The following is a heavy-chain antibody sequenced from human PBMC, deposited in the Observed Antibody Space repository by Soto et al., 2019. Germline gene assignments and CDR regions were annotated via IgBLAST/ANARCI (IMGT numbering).Heavy chain of an antibody. J-gene: IGHJ4*02. D-gene: IGHD1-1*01. Sequence: QITLKESGPPLVKPTQTLTLTCTFSEFSLSTSGVGVGWIRQPPGKALEWLALIYWDDDKRYSPSLKSRLTITKETSKNQVVLTLTNMDPVDTATYYCARLKWNDVAFDYWGQGTLVTVSS. V-gene: IGHV2-5*02. CDR1: EFSLSTSGVG. CDR2: IYWDDDK. CDR3: ARLKWNDVAFDY.